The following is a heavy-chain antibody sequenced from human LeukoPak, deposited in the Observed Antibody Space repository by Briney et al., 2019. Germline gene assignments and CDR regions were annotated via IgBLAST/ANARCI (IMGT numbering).Heavy chain of an antibody. J-gene: IGHJ6*02. CDR2: INHNGNVN. D-gene: IGHD3-16*01. CDR1: GFTFSSYW. V-gene: IGHV3-7*03. Sequence: GGPLRLSCAASGFTFSSYWMNWARQAQGKGLEWVASINHNGNVNYYVDSVKGRFTISRDNAKNSLYLQMSNLRAEDTAVYFCARGGGLDVWGQGATVSVSS. CDR3: ARGGGLDV.